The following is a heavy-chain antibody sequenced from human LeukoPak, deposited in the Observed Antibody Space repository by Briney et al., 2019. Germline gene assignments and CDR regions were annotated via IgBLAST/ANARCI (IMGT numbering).Heavy chain of an antibody. CDR2: IYYSGST. Sequence: SETLSLTCTVSGGSISSSSYYWGWIRQPPGKGLEWIGSIYYSGSTYYNPSLKSRVTISVDTSKNQFSLKLSSVTAADTAVYYCARHGSGYSSSWYLGHYYYYMDVWGKGTTVTISS. V-gene: IGHV4-39*01. CDR1: GGSISSSSYY. J-gene: IGHJ6*03. CDR3: ARHGSGYSSSWYLGHYYYYMDV. D-gene: IGHD6-13*01.